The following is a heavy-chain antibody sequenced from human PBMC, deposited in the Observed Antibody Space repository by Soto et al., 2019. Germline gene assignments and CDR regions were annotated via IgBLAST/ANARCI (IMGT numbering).Heavy chain of an antibody. Sequence: QLQLQESGPGLVKPSETLSLTCTVSGGSISSSSYYWGWIRQPPGKGLEWIGSIYYSGSTYYNPSLRRRVTISVDTSKNQFSLKLSSVTAADTAVYYCARERPLGYSSRWRPVDAFDIWGQGTMVTVSS. CDR2: IYYSGST. J-gene: IGHJ3*02. CDR1: GGSISSSSYY. D-gene: IGHD6-19*01. CDR3: ARERPLGYSSRWRPVDAFDI. V-gene: IGHV4-39*02.